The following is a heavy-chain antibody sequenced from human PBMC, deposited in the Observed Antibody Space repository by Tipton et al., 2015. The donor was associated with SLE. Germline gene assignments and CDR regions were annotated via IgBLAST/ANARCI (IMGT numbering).Heavy chain of an antibody. D-gene: IGHD6-6*01. CDR1: GFTFSGHW. CDR2: IKPDGGER. CDR3: TRDPISARPNY. Sequence: SLRLSCAASGFTFSGHWMSWVRQTPGKGLEWVANIKPDGGERYYVDSVKGRFTISRDNEKNSIYLQMISLRAEDTAVYYCTRDPISARPNYWGQGPLVPVSS. V-gene: IGHV3-7*01. J-gene: IGHJ4*02.